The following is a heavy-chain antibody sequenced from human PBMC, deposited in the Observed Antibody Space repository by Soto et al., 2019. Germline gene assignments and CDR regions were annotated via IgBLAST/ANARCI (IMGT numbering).Heavy chain of an antibody. Sequence: GASVKVSCKASGYTFTGYYMHWVRQAPGQGLEWMGWINPNSGGTNYAQKFQGWVTMTRDTSISTAYMELSRLRSDDTAVYYCARVREGMARGVPQYYFDYWGQGTLVTVSS. CDR1: GYTFTGYY. CDR3: ARVREGMARGVPQYYFDY. J-gene: IGHJ4*02. V-gene: IGHV1-2*04. CDR2: INPNSGGT. D-gene: IGHD3-10*01.